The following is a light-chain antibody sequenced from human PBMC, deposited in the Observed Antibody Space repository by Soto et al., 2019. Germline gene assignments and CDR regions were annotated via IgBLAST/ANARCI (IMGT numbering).Light chain of an antibody. J-gene: IGKJ1*01. CDR3: QQYSTYSRA. V-gene: IGKV1-5*03. CDR2: KAS. Sequence: DIQMTQSPSTLSASVGDRVTITCRASQSMRMSLAWYQQKPGKAPKLLIYKASSLESGVPSRFSGSISGTEFTLTISSLQPDDFATYYCQQYSTYSRAFGQGTKVEIK. CDR1: QSMRMS.